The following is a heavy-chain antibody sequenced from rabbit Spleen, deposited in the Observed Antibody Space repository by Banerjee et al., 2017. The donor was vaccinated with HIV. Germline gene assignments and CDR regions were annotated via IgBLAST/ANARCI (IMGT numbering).Heavy chain of an antibody. CDR2: IYAGSSGST. Sequence: QEQLVESGGGLVQPGGSLKLSCKASGFDFSTYSMSWVRQAPGKGLEWIACIYAGSSGSTYYASWAKGRFTISKTSSTTVTLQLNSLTAADTATYFCARGPPYAGYAGYGYVYLNLWGQGTLVTVS. J-gene: IGHJ4*01. CDR3: ARGPPYAGYAGYGYVYLNL. CDR1: GFDFSTYS. D-gene: IGHD6-1*01. V-gene: IGHV1S45*01.